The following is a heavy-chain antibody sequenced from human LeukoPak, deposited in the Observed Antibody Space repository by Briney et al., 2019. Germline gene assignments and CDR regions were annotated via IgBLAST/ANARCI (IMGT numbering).Heavy chain of an antibody. CDR2: IVITVSPI. D-gene: IGHD4-17*01. CDR3: ARPPTVTTAGYYFGY. V-gene: IGHV3-11*04. Sequence: IVITVSPIYYADSVRGRFTISRENAKNSLFMQVNRVRGEDTAVYYCARPPTVTTAGYYFGYWGQGTLVTVSS. J-gene: IGHJ4*02.